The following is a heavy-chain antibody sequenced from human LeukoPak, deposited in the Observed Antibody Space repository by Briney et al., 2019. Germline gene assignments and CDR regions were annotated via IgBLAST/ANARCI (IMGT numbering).Heavy chain of an antibody. CDR2: ISSSSSTM. CDR1: GFTFSSYS. CDR3: AKSGLSKFDY. J-gene: IGHJ4*02. D-gene: IGHD3-10*01. V-gene: IGHV3-48*01. Sequence: PGGSLRLSCAASGFTFSSYSMNWVRQAPGKGLEWVSYISSSSSTMYYADSVKGRFTISRDNAKNSLYLQMNSLRAEDTAVYYCAKSGLSKFDYWGQGTLVTVSS.